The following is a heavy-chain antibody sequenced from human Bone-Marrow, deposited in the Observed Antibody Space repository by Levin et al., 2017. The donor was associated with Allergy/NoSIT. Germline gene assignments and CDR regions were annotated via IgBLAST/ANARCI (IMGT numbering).Heavy chain of an antibody. D-gene: IGHD1-14*01. CDR2: MYYSGST. Sequence: SETLSLTCTVSGGSISSGDHYWTWIRQLPGKGLEWIGYMYYSGSTHYNPSLKSRVTISVDTSKNQFSLKLSSVTAADTAVFYCARDVGITQSGYYYGLDVWGQGTTVTVSS. J-gene: IGHJ6*02. CDR3: ARDVGITQSGYYYGLDV. CDR1: GGSISSGDHY. V-gene: IGHV4-31*03.